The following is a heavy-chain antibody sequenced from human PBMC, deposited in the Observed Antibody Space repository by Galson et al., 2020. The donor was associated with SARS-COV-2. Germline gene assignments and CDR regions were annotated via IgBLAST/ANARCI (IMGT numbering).Heavy chain of an antibody. V-gene: IGHV4-34*01. D-gene: IGHD3-10*01. CDR3: ARTLWFGDLVMDV. J-gene: IGHJ6*02. CDR1: GGSFSGYY. CDR2: INHSGST. Sequence: ETSETLSLTCAVYGGSFSGYYWSWIRQPPGKGLEWIGEINHSGSTNYNPSLKSRVTISVDTSKNQFSLKLSSVTAADTAVYYCARTLWFGDLVMDVWGQGTTVTVSS.